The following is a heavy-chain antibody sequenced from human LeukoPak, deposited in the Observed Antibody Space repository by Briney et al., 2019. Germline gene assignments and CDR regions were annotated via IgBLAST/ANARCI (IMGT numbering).Heavy chain of an antibody. D-gene: IGHD3-22*01. CDR3: AKESWSEGTKIVAFFDY. Sequence: GGSLRLSCVASGFTFSSYAMSWVPQAPGKGLEWVSAISGSGGSTYYADSVKGRFTISRDNSKNILYLQMNSLRAGGTAVYYCAKESWSEGTKIVAFFDYWGQGTLVTVSS. J-gene: IGHJ4*02. CDR1: GFTFSSYA. CDR2: ISGSGGST. V-gene: IGHV3-23*01.